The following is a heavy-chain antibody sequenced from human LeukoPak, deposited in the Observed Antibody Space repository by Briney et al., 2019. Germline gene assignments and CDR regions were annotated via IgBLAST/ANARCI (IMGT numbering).Heavy chain of an antibody. CDR2: INPNNGGT. V-gene: IGHV1-2*06. J-gene: IGHJ4*02. CDR3: ARGPGGDYGFFDY. D-gene: IGHD4/OR15-4a*01. Sequence: ASVKVSCKASGYTFSGYYIHWVRQAPGQGLEWMGRINPNNGGTNYAQKFQGRVTMTRDTSTSTVYMELSSLRSEDTAVYYCARGPGGDYGFFDYWGQGTLVTVSS. CDR1: GYTFSGYY.